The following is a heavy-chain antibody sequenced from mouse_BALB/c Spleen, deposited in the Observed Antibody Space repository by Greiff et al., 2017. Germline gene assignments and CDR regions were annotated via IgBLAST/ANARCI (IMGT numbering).Heavy chain of an antibody. Sequence: VQLQQSGPGLVAPSQSLSITCTVSGFSFTGYGVNWVRQPPGKGLEWLGMIWGDGSTDYNSARKSRLSISKDNSKSQVFLKMNSLQTDDTARYYCAREGAYYAMDYWGQGTSVTGSS. CDR2: IWGDGST. J-gene: IGHJ4*01. V-gene: IGHV2-6-7*01. CDR1: GFSFTGYG. CDR3: AREGAYYAMDY.